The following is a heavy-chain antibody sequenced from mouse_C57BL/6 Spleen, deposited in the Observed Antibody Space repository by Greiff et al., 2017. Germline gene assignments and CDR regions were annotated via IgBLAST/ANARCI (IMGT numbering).Heavy chain of an antibody. CDR1: GYTFTDYN. CDR2: INPNYGTT. CDR3: ARGEPTSYYAMDY. V-gene: IGHV1-39*01. Sequence: VQLQQSGPELVKPGASVKISCKASGYTFTDYNMNWVKQSNGKSLEWIGEINPNYGTTSYNQKFKGKATLTVDQSSSTAYMQLNSLTSEDTAVYYCARGEPTSYYAMDYWGQGTSVTVSS. J-gene: IGHJ4*01.